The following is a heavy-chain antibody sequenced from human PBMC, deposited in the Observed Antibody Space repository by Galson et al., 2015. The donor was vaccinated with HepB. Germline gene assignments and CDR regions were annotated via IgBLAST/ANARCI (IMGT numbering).Heavy chain of an antibody. CDR2: INADGVST. CDR1: GFTFGKYW. V-gene: IGHV3-74*01. D-gene: IGHD6-19*01. Sequence: SLRLSCAASGFTFGKYWMHWVRQAPGKGLVWVSRINADGVSTAYADSVKGRFAISRDNTKNTLYLQISSLRAEDTAVYFCVREDFSSGWHFDYWGQGTLVTVSS. J-gene: IGHJ4*02. CDR3: VREDFSSGWHFDY.